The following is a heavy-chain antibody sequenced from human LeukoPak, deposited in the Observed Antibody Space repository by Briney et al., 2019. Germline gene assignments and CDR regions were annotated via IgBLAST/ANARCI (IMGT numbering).Heavy chain of an antibody. J-gene: IGHJ3*02. CDR3: ARVQDATYYYDSSGDDAFDI. Sequence: SETLSLTCTVSGGSISSYYRSWIRQPPGKGLEWIGYIYYSGSTNYNPSLKSRVTISVDTSKNQFSLKLSSVTAADTAVYYCARVQDATYYYDSSGDDAFDIWGQGTMVTVSS. D-gene: IGHD3-22*01. CDR2: IYYSGST. V-gene: IGHV4-59*01. CDR1: GGSISSYY.